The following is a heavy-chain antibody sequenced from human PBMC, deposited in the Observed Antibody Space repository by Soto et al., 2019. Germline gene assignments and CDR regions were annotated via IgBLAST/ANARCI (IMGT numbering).Heavy chain of an antibody. Sequence: AETLSLTCTVSGGSLGSYYWSWIRRPPGKGLEGIGYCFYTGRANYNASLKSRVSISLDTSNYQFCLKLSSVSAADTAVYYCVRDGAARMTTNPYYYNGIDVWGPGTTVTVSS. D-gene: IGHD4-4*01. J-gene: IGHJ6*02. CDR1: GGSLGSYY. CDR2: CFYTGRA. V-gene: IGHV4-59*01. CDR3: VRDGAARMTTNPYYYNGIDV.